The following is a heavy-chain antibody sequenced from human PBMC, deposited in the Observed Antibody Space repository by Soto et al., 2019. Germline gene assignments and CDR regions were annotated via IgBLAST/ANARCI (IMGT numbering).Heavy chain of an antibody. CDR2: ISAYNGNT. J-gene: IGHJ4*02. Sequence: ASVKVSCKASGYTFTGYYMHWVRQAPGQGLEWMGWISAYNGNTNYAQKLQGRVTMTTDTSTSTAYMELRSLRSDDTAVYYCARGFVCYYNRKPYLFYFCGQGTLDPVSS. CDR1: GYTFTGYY. CDR3: ARGFVCYYNRKPYLFYF. D-gene: IGHD3-10*01. V-gene: IGHV1-18*04.